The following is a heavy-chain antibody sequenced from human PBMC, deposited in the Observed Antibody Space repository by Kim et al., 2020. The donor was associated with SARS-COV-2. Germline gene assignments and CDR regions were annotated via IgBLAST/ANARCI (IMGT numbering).Heavy chain of an antibody. CDR1: GFTFRNAW. Sequence: GGSLRLSCVDSGFTFRNAWMSWVRRAPGKGLEWVGCIKCKTDGGTTDYAAPVKGRFTISRDDSKNTLYLKMNSLRTEDTAVYYCTTDRGARGNFWGQGTLVPVSS. D-gene: IGHD3-16*01. CDR3: TTDRGARGNF. J-gene: IGHJ4*02. V-gene: IGHV3-15*01. CDR2: IKCKTDGGTT.